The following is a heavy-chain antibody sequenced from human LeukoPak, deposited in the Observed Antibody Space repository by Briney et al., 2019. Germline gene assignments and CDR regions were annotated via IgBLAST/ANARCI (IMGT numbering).Heavy chain of an antibody. D-gene: IGHD2-2*01. CDR2: ISSSSSYI. V-gene: IGHV3-21*01. CDR1: GFTFSSYS. J-gene: IGHJ4*02. Sequence: GGSLRLSCAASGFTFSSYSMNWVRQAPGKGLEWVSSISSSSSYIYYADSVKGRFTISRDNAKNSLYLQMNSLRAEDTAVYYCASGGGYQLPPMGWGQGTLVTVSS. CDR3: ASGGGYQLPPMG.